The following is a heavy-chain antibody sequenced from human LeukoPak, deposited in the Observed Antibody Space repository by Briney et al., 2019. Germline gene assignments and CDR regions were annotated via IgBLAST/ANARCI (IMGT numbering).Heavy chain of an antibody. Sequence: PGGSLRLSCVASGFTFSSHAMSWVRQAPGKGLEWVSTISGSGDSTYYADSVKGRFTISRDNAKSSLYLQMNSLRAEDTAVYYCAREGSSGYSGYFDLWGRGTLVTVSS. CDR3: AREGSSGYSGYFDL. V-gene: IGHV3-23*01. D-gene: IGHD3-22*01. CDR2: ISGSGDST. CDR1: GFTFSSHA. J-gene: IGHJ2*01.